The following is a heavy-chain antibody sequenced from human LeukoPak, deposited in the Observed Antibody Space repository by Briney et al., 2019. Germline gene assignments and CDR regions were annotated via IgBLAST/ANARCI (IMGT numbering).Heavy chain of an antibody. Sequence: GSLRLSCAASGFTFSSYSMNWVRQAPGKGLEWVSSISSNSSYIYYADSVKGRFTISRDNAKNSLYLQMNSLRAEDTAVYYCARASRARYCSSTSCYGMWGQGTLVTVSS. CDR2: ISSNSSYI. V-gene: IGHV3-21*01. CDR3: ARASRARYCSSTSCYGM. CDR1: GFTFSSYS. D-gene: IGHD2-2*01. J-gene: IGHJ4*02.